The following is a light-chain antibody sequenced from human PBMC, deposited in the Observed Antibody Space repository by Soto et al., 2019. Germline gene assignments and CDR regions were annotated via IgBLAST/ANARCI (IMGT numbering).Light chain of an antibody. V-gene: IGKV1-39*01. CDR2: AAS. CDR3: QESRSALWGT. J-gene: IGKJ1*01. CDR1: QSISTY. Sequence: DIQMTQSPSSLSASVGDRVTITCRASQSISTYLNWYQQKPGKVPKLLIYAASSLQSGVPSRFSGSGSGTDFTLTISSLQPEDFATYYCQESRSALWGTCGQGTKVEVK.